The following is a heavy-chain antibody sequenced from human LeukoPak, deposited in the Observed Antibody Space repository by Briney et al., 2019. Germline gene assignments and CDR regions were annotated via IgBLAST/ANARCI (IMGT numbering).Heavy chain of an antibody. Sequence: MSSETLSLTCSVSGDSLGIYKWSWIRQPPGKGLNWIAHISSSGSAIYNPSLKSRVTMSVDTSKNQFSLKLSSVTAADTAVYYCARDILTGYRSDYWGQGTLVTVSS. J-gene: IGHJ4*02. CDR3: ARDILTGYRSDY. D-gene: IGHD3-9*01. V-gene: IGHV4-59*12. CDR2: ISSSGSA. CDR1: GDSLGIYK.